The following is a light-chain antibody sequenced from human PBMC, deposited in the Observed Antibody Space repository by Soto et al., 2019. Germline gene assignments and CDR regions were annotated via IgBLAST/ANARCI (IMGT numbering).Light chain of an antibody. CDR1: SSDVGGYNY. Sequence: QSVLTQPSSLSGSPGQSITLSCTGTSSDVGGYNYVSWYQQHPGKAPKLMIYDVSNRPSGVSNRFSGSKSGNTASLTISGLQAEDEADYYCSSYTSSSTLESVFGTGTKVTV. J-gene: IGLJ1*01. CDR3: SSYTSSSTLESV. V-gene: IGLV2-14*01. CDR2: DVS.